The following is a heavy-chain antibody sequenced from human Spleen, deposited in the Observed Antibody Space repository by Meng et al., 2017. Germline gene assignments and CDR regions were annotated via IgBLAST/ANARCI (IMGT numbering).Heavy chain of an antibody. V-gene: IGHV3-64*01. Sequence: GASLKISCAASGFTFSNFPMHWVRQAPGKGLEYVAAVSSAGSNTFYANSVKGRFTISRDNSKNTRYLQMNSLRADDTAVYYCAKDRESYNSVWDAFDIWGQGTMVTVSS. CDR3: AKDRESYNSVWDAFDI. J-gene: IGHJ3*02. CDR2: VSSAGSNT. CDR1: GFTFSNFP. D-gene: IGHD1-20*01.